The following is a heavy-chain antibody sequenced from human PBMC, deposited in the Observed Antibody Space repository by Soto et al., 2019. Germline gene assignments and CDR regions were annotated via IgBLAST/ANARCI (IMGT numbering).Heavy chain of an antibody. D-gene: IGHD4-17*01. V-gene: IGHV1-69*13. CDR3: ASAETTVTTKLNYYYYGMDV. Sequence: SVKVSCKASGGTFSSYAISWVRQAPGQGLEWMGGIIPIFGTANYAQKFQGRVTITADESTSTAYKELSSLRSEDTAVYYFASAETTVTTKLNYYYYGMDVWGQGTTVTVSS. CDR2: IIPIFGTA. CDR1: GGTFSSYA. J-gene: IGHJ6*02.